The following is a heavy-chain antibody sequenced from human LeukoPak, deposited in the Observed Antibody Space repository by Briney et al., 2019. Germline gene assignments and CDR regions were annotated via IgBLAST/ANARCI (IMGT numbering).Heavy chain of an antibody. J-gene: IGHJ4*02. CDR2: IDHSGST. V-gene: IGHV4-38-2*02. D-gene: IGHD4-17*01. Sequence: SETLSLTCTVSGYSISSGSYWGWIRQPPGKGLEWIGEIDHSGSTNYNPSLKSRVTISVDTPKNQFSLRLSSVTAADTAVYFCARGPPTVTTLFDYWGQGTLVTVSS. CDR1: GYSISSGSY. CDR3: ARGPPTVTTLFDY.